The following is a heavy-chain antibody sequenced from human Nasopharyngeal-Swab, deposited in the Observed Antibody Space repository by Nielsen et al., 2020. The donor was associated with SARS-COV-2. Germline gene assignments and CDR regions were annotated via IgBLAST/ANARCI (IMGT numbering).Heavy chain of an antibody. J-gene: IGHJ6*03. CDR3: AKDRNSAYYYYYMDV. D-gene: IGHD1-26*01. V-gene: IGHV3-23*01. Sequence: WIRHPPGKGLEWVSSVSGRDSTYYADSVKGRFTISRDISKNTLYLQMNSLRAEDTAVYYCAKDRNSAYYYYYMDVWGKGTTVTVSS. CDR2: VSGRDST.